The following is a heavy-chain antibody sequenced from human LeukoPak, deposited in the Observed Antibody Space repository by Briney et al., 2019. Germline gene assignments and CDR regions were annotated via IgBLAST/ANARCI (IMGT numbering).Heavy chain of an antibody. CDR3: ARGVARGANWFDP. CDR1: GGSISSGCYY. J-gene: IGHJ5*02. CDR2: IYYSGST. Sequence: SQTLSLTCTVSGGSISSGCYYWSWIRQHPGKGLEWIGYIYYSGSTYYNPSLKSRVTISVDTSKTQFCLKLSSVTGADTAVYYCARGVARGANWFDPCGEGTLVTVSS. D-gene: IGHD2-15*01. V-gene: IGHV4-31*03.